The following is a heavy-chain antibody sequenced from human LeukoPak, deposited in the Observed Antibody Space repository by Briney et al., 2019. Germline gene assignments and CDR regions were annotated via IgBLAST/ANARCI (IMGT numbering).Heavy chain of an antibody. CDR2: IRYDGSNK. J-gene: IGHJ1*01. CDR1: GFTFSSYG. Sequence: GGSLRLSCAASGFTFSSYGMHWVRQAPGKGLEWVAFIRYDGSNKYYADSVKGRFTISRDNSKNTLYLQMNSLRAEDTAVYYCEKGARLRFLEWSAFQHWGQGTLVTVSS. CDR3: EKGARLRFLEWSAFQH. D-gene: IGHD3-3*01. V-gene: IGHV3-30*02.